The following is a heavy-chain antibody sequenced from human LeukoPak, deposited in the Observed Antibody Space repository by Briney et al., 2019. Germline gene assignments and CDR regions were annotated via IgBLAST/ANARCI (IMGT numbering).Heavy chain of an antibody. D-gene: IGHD1-7*01. CDR1: GFTFSSYA. J-gene: IGHJ4*02. CDR2: ISGSDGGT. CDR3: ARGGSNWNYQYYFDY. V-gene: IGHV3-23*01. Sequence: PGGSLRLSCAASGFTFSSYAMSWVRQAPGKGLEWVSGISGSDGGTYYADSVKGRFTISRDNSKNTLYLQMNSLRAEDTAVYYCARGGSNWNYQYYFDYWGQGTLVTVSS.